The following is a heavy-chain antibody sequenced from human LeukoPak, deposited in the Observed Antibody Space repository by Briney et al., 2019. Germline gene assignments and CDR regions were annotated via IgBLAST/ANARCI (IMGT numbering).Heavy chain of an antibody. CDR2: IYYSGST. CDR3: ARRGRAGITTYLRYNWFDP. CDR1: GGSISSSSYY. V-gene: IGHV4-39*07. D-gene: IGHD3-10*01. Sequence: SETLSLTCTVSGGSISSSSYYWGWIRQPPGKGLEWIGSIYYSGSTYYNPSLKSRVTISVDTSKNQFSLKLSSVTAADTAVYYCARRGRAGITTYLRYNWFDPWGQGTLVTVSS. J-gene: IGHJ5*02.